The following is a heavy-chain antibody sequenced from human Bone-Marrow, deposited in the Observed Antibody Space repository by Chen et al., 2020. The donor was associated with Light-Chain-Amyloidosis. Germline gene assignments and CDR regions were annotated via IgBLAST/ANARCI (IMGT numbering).Heavy chain of an antibody. CDR3: VRRDVRWYIDF. CDR2: IYYTGST. Sequence: QVQLQESGPGLVKPSGTLSLTCTVAGASVSSDYHYWTWIRQPPGDRLEWIGYIYYTGSTKYNPSLESRIAISIDTSKNQFSLKVNSVTAADTAVYYCVRRDVRWYIDFWGQGALVTVSS. D-gene: IGHD6-13*01. J-gene: IGHJ4*02. CDR1: GASVSSDYHY. V-gene: IGHV4-61*01.